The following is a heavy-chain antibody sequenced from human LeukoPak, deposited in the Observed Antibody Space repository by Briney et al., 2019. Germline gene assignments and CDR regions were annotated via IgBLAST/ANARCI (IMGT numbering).Heavy chain of an antibody. V-gene: IGHV3-74*01. J-gene: IGHJ4*02. CDR1: GFTFSSYS. CDR3: ARGFRDY. Sequence: GGSLRLSCAASGFTFSSYSMHWVRQAPGKGLVWVSRIKQKGRSPLYADSVRGRFTVSRDDAKSTLYLEMNSLRPEDTGVYYCARGFRDYWGQGTLVTVSS. CDR2: IKQKGRSP.